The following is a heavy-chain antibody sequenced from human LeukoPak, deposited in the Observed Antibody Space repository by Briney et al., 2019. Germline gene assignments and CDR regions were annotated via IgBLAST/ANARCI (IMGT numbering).Heavy chain of an antibody. Sequence: SVRVSSKNSVGTFRNYGFTCVRQTPGQGVEWVGGIIPIFGTAKNAQKFQGRVTAIADEFTSTAYMELSSLRSEDTGVYYCASRYCSGGSCFSRDYYYYYMDVWGKGTTVTVSS. D-gene: IGHD2-15*01. CDR1: VGTFRNYG. V-gene: IGHV1-69*01. CDR3: ASRYCSGGSCFSRDYYYYYMDV. J-gene: IGHJ6*03. CDR2: IIPIFGTA.